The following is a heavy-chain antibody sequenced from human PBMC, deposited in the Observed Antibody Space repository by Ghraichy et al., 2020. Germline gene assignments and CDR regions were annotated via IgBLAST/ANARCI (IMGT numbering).Heavy chain of an antibody. CDR3: AKLIHHGTDY. Sequence: GGSLRLSCAASGFTFSSFAMSWVRQAPGKGLEWVANINGDGSEKYYVDSVKGRFTISRDNAKNSVYLQMNSLRDEDTAVYYCAKLIHHGTDYWGQGTLVTVSS. J-gene: IGHJ4*02. CDR2: INGDGSEK. V-gene: IGHV3-7*03. CDR1: GFTFSSFA. D-gene: IGHD1-26*01.